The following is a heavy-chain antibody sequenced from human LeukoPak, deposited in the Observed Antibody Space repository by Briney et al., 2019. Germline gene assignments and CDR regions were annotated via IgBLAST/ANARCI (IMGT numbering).Heavy chain of an antibody. J-gene: IGHJ4*02. V-gene: IGHV3-7*01. Sequence: GGSLRLSCAASGFTFSSHWMSWVRQAPGKGLKWVANIRQEGSEKYYVDSVKGRFTISRDNAKNSLYLQMNSLRAEDTAVYYCAREGTGYYFDQWGQGTLVTVSS. CDR1: GFTFSSHW. CDR2: IRQEGSEK. D-gene: IGHD3-10*01. CDR3: AREGTGYYFDQ.